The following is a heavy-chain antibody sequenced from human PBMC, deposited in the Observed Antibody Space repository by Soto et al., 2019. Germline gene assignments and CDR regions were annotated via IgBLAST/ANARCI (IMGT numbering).Heavy chain of an antibody. V-gene: IGHV3-30*18. CDR1: GFTFSSYC. D-gene: IGHD5-18*01. Sequence: PGGSLRLSCAASGFTFSSYCMHWVRQAPGKGLEWVAVISYDGSNKYYADSVKGRFTISRDNSKNTLYLQMNSLRAEDTAVYYCAKGGYSYVDTNFDYWGQGTLVTVSS. J-gene: IGHJ4*02. CDR2: ISYDGSNK. CDR3: AKGGYSYVDTNFDY.